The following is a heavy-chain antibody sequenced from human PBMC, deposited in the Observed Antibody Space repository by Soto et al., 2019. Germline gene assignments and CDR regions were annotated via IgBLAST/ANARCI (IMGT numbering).Heavy chain of an antibody. D-gene: IGHD3-3*01. V-gene: IGHV4-59*01. J-gene: IGHJ4*02. CDR2: LYFIGTT. Sequence: QVQLQESGPGLVKPSETLSLTCTVSGDSINDYYWTWIRQPPGKGLEWIGYLYFIGTTNYNPSRKGRFTILLDTSKKQFSLRLTSVTAADTAMYYCARGRSGDPRYFDYWGQGTLVTVSS. CDR1: GDSINDYY. CDR3: ARGRSGDPRYFDY.